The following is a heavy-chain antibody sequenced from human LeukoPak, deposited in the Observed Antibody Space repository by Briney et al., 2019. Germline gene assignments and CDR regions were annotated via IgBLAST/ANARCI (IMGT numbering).Heavy chain of an antibody. Sequence: ASVKVSCKASGGTFSSYAISWVRQAPGQGLEWMGIINPSGGSTSYAQKFQGRVTMTRDTSTSTVYMELSSLRSEDTAVYYCARALKYTPANAFDIWGQGTMVTVSS. D-gene: IGHD2-2*02. CDR1: GGTFSSYA. CDR3: ARALKYTPANAFDI. CDR2: INPSGGST. J-gene: IGHJ3*02. V-gene: IGHV1-46*01.